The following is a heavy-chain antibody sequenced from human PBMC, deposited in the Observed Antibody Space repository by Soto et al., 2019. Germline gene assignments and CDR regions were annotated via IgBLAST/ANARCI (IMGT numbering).Heavy chain of an antibody. CDR3: AREIRCRGVNGTDV. CDR1: GGSISSGGYY. CDR2: IYYTGSI. J-gene: IGHJ6*02. D-gene: IGHD3-10*01. Sequence: PSETLSLTCTVSGGSISSGGYYWSWIRQHPGKGLEWIGYIYYTGSIYYNPSLKSRVTISVDTSKNQFSLKLSSVTAADTAVYLCAREIRCRGVNGTDVWGQGTTVTVSS. V-gene: IGHV4-31*03.